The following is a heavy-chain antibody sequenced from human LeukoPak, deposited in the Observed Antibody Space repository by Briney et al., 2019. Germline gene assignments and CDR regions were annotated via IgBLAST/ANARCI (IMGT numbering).Heavy chain of an antibody. J-gene: IGHJ6*02. CDR2: IYYSGST. CDR1: GGSISSYY. V-gene: IGHV4-59*01. D-gene: IGHD3-22*01. Sequence: SETLSLTCTVSGGSISSYYWSWIRQPPGKGLEWIGYIYYSGSTNYNPSLKSRVTISVDTSKNQFSLKLSSVTAADTAVYYCARDGIFYDSSGYYPHYYYYGMDVWGQGTTVTVSS. CDR3: ARDGIFYDSSGYYPHYYYYGMDV.